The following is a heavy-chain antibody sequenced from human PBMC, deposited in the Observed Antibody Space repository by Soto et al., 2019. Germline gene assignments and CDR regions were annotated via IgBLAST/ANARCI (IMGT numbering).Heavy chain of an antibody. CDR2: MSYAGTYK. D-gene: IGHD6-6*01. Sequence: LXLSCAISVFTFSDYVMHWVRQAPVKGLEWVAVMSYAGTYKYYADSVKGRFTISRDLSGNTLFLQMNSLRLEDTAVYFCAKEMYPRTVLDSSSPWGDYWGQGTLVTVSS. V-gene: IGHV3-30*18. CDR3: AKEMYPRTVLDSSSPWGDY. CDR1: VFTFSDYV. J-gene: IGHJ4*02.